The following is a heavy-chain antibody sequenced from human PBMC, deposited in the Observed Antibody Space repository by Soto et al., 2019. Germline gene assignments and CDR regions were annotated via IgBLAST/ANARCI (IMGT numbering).Heavy chain of an antibody. D-gene: IGHD3-16*01. J-gene: IGHJ4*02. V-gene: IGHV3-13*01. CDR1: GFTFSNYA. Sequence: VQLVASGGGLVQPGGSLSLSCAASGFTFSNYALHWVRHPTGKGLEWVSGIGAAGDTSYPGSVKGRFTISRENATNSLYLQMNSLRAGDTAVYYCAAGGVTSVAQFDYWGQGTLVTVSS. CDR3: AAGGVTSVAQFDY. CDR2: IGAAGDT.